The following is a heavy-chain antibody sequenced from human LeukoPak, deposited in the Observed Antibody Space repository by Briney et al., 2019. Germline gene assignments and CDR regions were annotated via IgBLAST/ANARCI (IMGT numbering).Heavy chain of an antibody. CDR3: AREGDSSSSLNFQH. D-gene: IGHD6-6*01. CDR2: IYTSGST. CDR1: GGSISGYY. V-gene: IGHV4-4*07. J-gene: IGHJ1*01. Sequence: DPSETLSLTCTVSGGSISGYYWSWIRQPAGKRLEWIGRIYTSGSTNYNPSLKSRVTMSVDTSKNQFSLKLSSVTAADTAVYYCAREGDSSSSLNFQHWGQGTLVTVSS.